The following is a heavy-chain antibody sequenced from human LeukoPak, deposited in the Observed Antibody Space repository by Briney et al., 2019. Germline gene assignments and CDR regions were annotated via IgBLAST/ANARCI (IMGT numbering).Heavy chain of an antibody. D-gene: IGHD4-11*01. CDR3: ARGGNYADYYMDV. V-gene: IGHV4-30-2*01. CDR2: IYHSGST. J-gene: IGHJ6*03. Sequence: SETLSLTCTVSGGSISSGGYYWSWIRQPPGKGLEWIGYIYHSGSTYYNPSLKSRVTISVDRSKNQFSLKLSSVTAADTAVYYCARGGNYADYYMDVWGKGTTVTVSS. CDR1: GGSISSGGYY.